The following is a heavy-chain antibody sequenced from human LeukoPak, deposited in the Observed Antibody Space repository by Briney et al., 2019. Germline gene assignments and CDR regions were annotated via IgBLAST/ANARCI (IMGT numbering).Heavy chain of an antibody. D-gene: IGHD3-10*01. Sequence: GGSLRLSCAASGFTFDDYAMHWVRQAPGKGLEWVSLISGHGDKTYYADSLKGRFTISRDNAKNSLYLQMNSLRDEDTAVYYCARAQTYYGSGSYLYWGQGTLVTVSS. CDR2: ISGHGDKT. V-gene: IGHV3-43*02. J-gene: IGHJ4*02. CDR1: GFTFDDYA. CDR3: ARAQTYYGSGSYLY.